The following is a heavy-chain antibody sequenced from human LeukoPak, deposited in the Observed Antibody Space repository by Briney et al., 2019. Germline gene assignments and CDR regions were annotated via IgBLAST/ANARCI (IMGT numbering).Heavy chain of an antibody. Sequence: SETLSLTCTVSGGSISSSSYYWGWIRQPPGKGLERIGSIYYSGSTYYNPSLTSRVTISADTSKNQFSLKLNSVTAADTAVYYCAREADYGGNSGLFDYWGQGTLVTVSS. CDR2: IYYSGST. CDR3: AREADYGGNSGLFDY. J-gene: IGHJ4*02. V-gene: IGHV4-39*07. D-gene: IGHD4-23*01. CDR1: GGSISSSSYY.